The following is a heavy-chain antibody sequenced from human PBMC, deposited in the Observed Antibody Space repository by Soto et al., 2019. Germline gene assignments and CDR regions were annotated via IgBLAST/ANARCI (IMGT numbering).Heavy chain of an antibody. J-gene: IGHJ5*02. D-gene: IGHD3-22*01. CDR2: ISAYNGNT. V-gene: IGHV1-18*01. Sequence: GDSVKVSCKASAYTFTSYFISWVRQAPGQGLEWMGWISAYNGNTNYAQKLQGRVTMTTDTSTSTAYMELRSLRSDDTAVYYCARVKGSGYHNWFDPWGQGTLVTVSS. CDR3: ARVKGSGYHNWFDP. CDR1: AYTFTSYF.